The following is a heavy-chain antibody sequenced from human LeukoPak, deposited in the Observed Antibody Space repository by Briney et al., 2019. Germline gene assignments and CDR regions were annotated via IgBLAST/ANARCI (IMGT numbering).Heavy chain of an antibody. CDR3: ARFGDYDSSGYPQTFDY. CDR1: GASISSSSSY. CDR2: IYSRGNT. V-gene: IGHV4-39*07. D-gene: IGHD3-22*01. Sequence: SETLSLTCTVSGASISSSSSYWGWIRQPPGKGLEWLGNIYSRGNTYYKPSLRSRVTISVDTSKNQFSLKLSSVTAADTAVYYCARFGDYDSSGYPQTFDYWGQGTLVTVSS. J-gene: IGHJ4*02.